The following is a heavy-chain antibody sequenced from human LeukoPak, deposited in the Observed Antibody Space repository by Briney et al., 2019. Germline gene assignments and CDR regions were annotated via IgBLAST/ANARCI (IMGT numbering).Heavy chain of an antibody. CDR2: IIPIFGTA. J-gene: IGHJ3*02. V-gene: IGHV1-69*05. D-gene: IGHD6-6*01. CDR3: ARARTDLSIASAFDI. CDR1: GGTFSSYA. Sequence: SVKASCKASGGTFSSYAISWVRQAPGQGLEWMGGIIPIFGTANYAQKFQGRVTITTDESTSTAYMELSSLRSEDTAVYYCARARTDLSIASAFDIWGQGTMVTVSS.